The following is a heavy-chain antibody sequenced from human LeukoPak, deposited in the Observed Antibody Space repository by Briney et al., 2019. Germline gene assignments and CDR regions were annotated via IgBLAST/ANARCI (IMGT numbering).Heavy chain of an antibody. Sequence: ASVKVSCKASGYTFTSYGISWVRQAPGQGLEWMGWISAYNGNTNYAQKLQGRVTMTTDTSTSTAYMELRSLRSDDTAVYYCARDEYNYDSSGYAPDYWGQGTLVTVSS. CDR1: GYTFTSYG. J-gene: IGHJ4*02. V-gene: IGHV1-18*01. CDR3: ARDEYNYDSSGYAPDY. CDR2: ISAYNGNT. D-gene: IGHD3-22*01.